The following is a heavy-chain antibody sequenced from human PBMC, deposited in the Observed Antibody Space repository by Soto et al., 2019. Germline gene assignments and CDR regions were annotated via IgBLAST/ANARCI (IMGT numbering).Heavy chain of an antibody. D-gene: IGHD2-15*01. J-gene: IGHJ6*04. V-gene: IGHV3-33*06. CDR2: IWYDGSNK. CDR1: GFTFSSYG. Sequence: PGGSLRLSCAASGFTFSSYGMHWVRQAPGKGLEWVAVIWYDGSNKYYADSVKGRFTVSRDNSKNTLYLQMNSLRAEDTAVYYCAKGIVVVALDVWGKGTTVTVSS. CDR3: AKGIVVVALDV.